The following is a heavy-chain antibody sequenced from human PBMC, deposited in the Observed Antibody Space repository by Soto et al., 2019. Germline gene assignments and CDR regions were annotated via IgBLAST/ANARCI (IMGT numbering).Heavy chain of an antibody. Sequence: QVQLVESGGGLVKPGGSLRLSCAASGFTFSDYYMSWIRQAPGKGLEWVSDIRRGGSPIYYTDCVKGRFTISGDNAVNSLYLRMNSMRDEDTAVYYCASDPRYFSGGNCYYAEEDHYYYYMDVWDKGTMVTVSS. J-gene: IGHJ6*03. CDR3: ASDPRYFSGGNCYYAEEDHYYYYMDV. V-gene: IGHV3-11*01. CDR2: IRRGGSPI. D-gene: IGHD2-15*01. CDR1: GFTFSDYY.